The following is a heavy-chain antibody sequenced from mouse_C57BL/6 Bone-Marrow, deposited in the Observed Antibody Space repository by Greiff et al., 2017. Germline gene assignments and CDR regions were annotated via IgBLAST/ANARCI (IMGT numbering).Heavy chain of an antibody. CDR1: GYTFTDYE. Sequence: QVQLKESGAELVRPGASVTLSCKASGYTFTDYEMHWVKQTPVHGLEWIGAIDPETGGTAYNQKFKGKAILTADKSSSTAYMELRSLTSEDSAVYYCTSPLRYWGQGTTLTVSS. CDR2: IDPETGGT. V-gene: IGHV1-15*01. J-gene: IGHJ2*01. CDR3: TSPLRY.